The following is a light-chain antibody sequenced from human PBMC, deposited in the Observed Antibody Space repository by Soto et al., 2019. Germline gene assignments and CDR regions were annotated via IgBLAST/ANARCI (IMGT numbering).Light chain of an antibody. J-gene: IGKJ3*01. Sequence: DIPMTQSPSSLSASVGDRVTITCQASQDISNKLNWYQRKPGETPKLLIYDASSVETRVPPRFSGSGSGTDFTFTISSLQPEDIGTYYCQQYDNLPFTFGPGTKVDF. CDR3: QQYDNLPFT. CDR2: DAS. V-gene: IGKV1-33*01. CDR1: QDISNK.